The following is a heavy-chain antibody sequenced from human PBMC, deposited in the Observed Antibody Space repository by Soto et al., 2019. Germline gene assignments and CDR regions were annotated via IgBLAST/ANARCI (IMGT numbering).Heavy chain of an antibody. J-gene: IGHJ6*02. D-gene: IGHD3-22*01. CDR3: ARDADYYDSSGYYLGYYYYYGMDV. CDR1: GFTFSSYG. V-gene: IGHV3-33*01. CDR2: IWYDGSNK. Sequence: GGSLRLSCAASGFTFSSYGMHWVRQAPGKGLEWVAVIWYDGSNKYYADSVKGRFTISRDNSKNTLYLQMNSLRAEDTAVYYCARDADYYDSSGYYLGYYYYYGMDVWGQGTTVTVSS.